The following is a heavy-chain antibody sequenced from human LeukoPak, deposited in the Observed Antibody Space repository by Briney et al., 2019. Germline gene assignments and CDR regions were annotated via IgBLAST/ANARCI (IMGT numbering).Heavy chain of an antibody. CDR2: IYYSGST. D-gene: IGHD2-2*01. CDR3: ARHAECSSTSCPSGESSLDY. J-gene: IGHJ4*02. Sequence: PSETLSLTCTVSGGSISSYYWSWIRQPPGKGLEWIGYIYYSGSTNYNPSLKSRVTISVDTSKNQFSLKLSSVTAADTAVYYCARHAECSSTSCPSGESSLDYWGQGTLVTVSS. CDR1: GGSISSYY. V-gene: IGHV4-59*08.